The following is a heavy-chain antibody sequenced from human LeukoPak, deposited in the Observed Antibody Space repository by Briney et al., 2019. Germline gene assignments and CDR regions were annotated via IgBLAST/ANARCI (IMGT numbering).Heavy chain of an antibody. CDR3: ATDQWLLNC. V-gene: IGHV1-18*01. D-gene: IGHD3-22*01. CDR2: ISAYNGNT. Sequence: GASVKVSCKASGYTFTSYGISWVRQAPGQGLEWMGWISAYNGNTNYAQKFQGRVTMAEDTSTDTAYMELSSLRSEDTAVYYCATDQWLLNCWGQGTLVTVSS. CDR1: GYTFTSYG. J-gene: IGHJ4*02.